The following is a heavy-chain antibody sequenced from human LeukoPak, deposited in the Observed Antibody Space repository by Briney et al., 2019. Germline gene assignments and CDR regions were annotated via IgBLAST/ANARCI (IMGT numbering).Heavy chain of an antibody. CDR3: ARDRREAPDYYYYMDV. J-gene: IGHJ6*03. D-gene: IGHD1-26*01. Sequence: SETLSLTCTVSGSSISSYYWSLIRQPAGKAREWIGHIYTSGSTNYNPSLKSRVTMSIDKSNNQFSLKLSSVTAADTAVYYCARDRREAPDYYYYMDVWGKGTTVTVSS. CDR2: IYTSGST. CDR1: GSSISSYY. V-gene: IGHV4-4*07.